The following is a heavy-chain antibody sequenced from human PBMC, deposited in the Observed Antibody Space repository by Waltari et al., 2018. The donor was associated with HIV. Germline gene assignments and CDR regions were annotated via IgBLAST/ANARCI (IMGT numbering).Heavy chain of an antibody. CDR2: ISASGGST. D-gene: IGHD3-9*01. CDR1: GFTFNTNV. V-gene: IGHV3-23*01. J-gene: IGHJ4*02. CDR3: VKGGFDGPYHTYFDS. Sequence: EVQFLESGGGLVEPGRSLRLSCVASGFTFNTNVMSWVRQGPGKGLKWVSSISASGGSTYYMDSVKGRFTISRDNSKNTLYLQVKSLRVEDTAVYFCVKGGFDGPYHTYFDSWGQGTLVTVSS.